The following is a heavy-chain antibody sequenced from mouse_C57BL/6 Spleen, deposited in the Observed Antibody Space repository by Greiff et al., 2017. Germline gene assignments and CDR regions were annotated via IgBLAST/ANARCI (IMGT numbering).Heavy chain of an antibody. CDR1: GFNIKNTY. CDR2: IDPANGNT. D-gene: IGHD1-1*01. CDR3: ARSRATVVATRDYFDY. J-gene: IGHJ2*01. V-gene: IGHV14-3*01. Sequence: EVQLQQSVAELVRPGASVTLSCTASGFNIKNTYMHWVKQRPEQGLEWIGRIDPANGNTKYAPKFQGKATITADTSSNTAYLQLSSLTSEDTAIYYCARSRATVVATRDYFDYWGQGTTLTVSS.